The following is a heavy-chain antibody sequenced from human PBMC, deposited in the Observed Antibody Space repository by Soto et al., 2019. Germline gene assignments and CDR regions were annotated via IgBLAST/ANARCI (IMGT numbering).Heavy chain of an antibody. D-gene: IGHD6-13*01. Sequence: LETLSLTCTVSGGSISSYYWSWIRQPPGKGLEWIGYIYYSGSTNYNPSLKSRVTISVDTSKNQFSLKLSSVTAADTAVYYCARAGISTGFDYWGQGTLVTVSS. CDR1: GGSISSYY. J-gene: IGHJ4*02. V-gene: IGHV4-59*01. CDR3: ARAGISTGFDY. CDR2: IYYSGST.